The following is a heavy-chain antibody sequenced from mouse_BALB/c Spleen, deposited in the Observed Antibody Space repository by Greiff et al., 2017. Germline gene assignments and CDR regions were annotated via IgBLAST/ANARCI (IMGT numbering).Heavy chain of an antibody. CDR2: ISYSGST. J-gene: IGHJ2*01. V-gene: IGHV3-2*02. Sequence: EVQLQESGPGLVKPSQSLSLTCTVTGYSITSDYAWNWIRQFPGNKLEWMGYISYSGSTSYNPSLKSRISITRDTSKNQFFLQLNSVTTEDTATYYCARRGEGNYDFDYWGQGTTLTVSS. CDR1: GYSITSDYA. CDR3: ARRGEGNYDFDY. D-gene: IGHD2-1*01.